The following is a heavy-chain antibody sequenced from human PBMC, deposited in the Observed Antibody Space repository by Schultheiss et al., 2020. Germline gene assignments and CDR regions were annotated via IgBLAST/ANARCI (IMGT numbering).Heavy chain of an antibody. CDR1: GFTFSSYG. V-gene: IGHV3-33*01. CDR3: AREGPAIWFGELPYYYYYYGMDV. D-gene: IGHD3-10*01. CDR2: IWYDGSNK. Sequence: GGSLRLSCAASGFTFSSYGMHWVRQAPGKGLEWVAVIWYDGSNKYYADSVKGRFTISRDNSKNTLYLQMNSLRAEDTAVYYCAREGPAIWFGELPYYYYYYGMDVWGQGTTVTVS. J-gene: IGHJ6*02.